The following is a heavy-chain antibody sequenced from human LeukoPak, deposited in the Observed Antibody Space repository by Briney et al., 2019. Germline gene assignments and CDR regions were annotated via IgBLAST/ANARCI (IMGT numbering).Heavy chain of an antibody. D-gene: IGHD3-10*01. Sequence: ASVKVSCKASGYTFTRYYMHWVRQAPGQGLEWMGWINPNSGGTNYAQKFQGRVTMTRDTSISTAYMELSRLRSDDTAVYYCARVGSGSYYNDNWFDPWGEGTLVTVSS. CDR2: INPNSGGT. J-gene: IGHJ5*02. CDR1: GYTFTRYY. V-gene: IGHV1-2*02. CDR3: ARVGSGSYYNDNWFDP.